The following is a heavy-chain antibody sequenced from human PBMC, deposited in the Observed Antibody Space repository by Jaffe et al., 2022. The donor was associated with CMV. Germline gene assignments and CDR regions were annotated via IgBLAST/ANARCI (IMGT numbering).Heavy chain of an antibody. CDR3: ARDFVTMILDAFDI. CDR1: GFTFSSYS. V-gene: IGHV3-21*01. J-gene: IGHJ3*02. CDR2: ISSSSSYI. D-gene: IGHD3-22*01. Sequence: EVQLVESGGGLVKPGGSLRLSCAASGFTFSSYSMNWVRQAPGKGLEWVSSISSSSSYIYYADSVKGRFTISRDNAKNSLYLQMNSLRAEDTAVYYCARDFVTMILDAFDIWGQGTMVTVSS.